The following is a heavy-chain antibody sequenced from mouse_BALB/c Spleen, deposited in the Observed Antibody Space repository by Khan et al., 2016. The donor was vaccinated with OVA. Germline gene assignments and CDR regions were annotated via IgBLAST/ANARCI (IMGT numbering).Heavy chain of an antibody. Sequence: EVQLQESGPGLVKPSQSLSLTCTVTGYSITSDYAWNWIRQFPGNKLEWMGYISYSGSTSYNPSLKSRISITRDKSKNQFFLQLNSVTTEDTATYYCARRDYGSSPFDYWGQGTTLTVSS. CDR2: ISYSGST. CDR1: GYSITSDYA. V-gene: IGHV3-2*02. D-gene: IGHD1-1*01. CDR3: ARRDYGSSPFDY. J-gene: IGHJ2*01.